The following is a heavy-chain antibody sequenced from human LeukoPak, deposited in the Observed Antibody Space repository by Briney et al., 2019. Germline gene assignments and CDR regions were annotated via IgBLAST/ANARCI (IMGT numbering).Heavy chain of an antibody. Sequence: SETLSLTCTVSCGSITSYYWSWIRQPPRKGLEWIGYIYYSGSTTYNPSLKSRVTISVDTSKHQFSMKMSSVTAADTAVYYCARGPYYYDSSGYYYYYGMDVWGQGTTVTVSS. CDR3: ARGPYYYDSSGYYYYYGMDV. D-gene: IGHD3-22*01. CDR1: CGSITSYY. CDR2: IYYSGST. V-gene: IGHV4-59*01. J-gene: IGHJ6*02.